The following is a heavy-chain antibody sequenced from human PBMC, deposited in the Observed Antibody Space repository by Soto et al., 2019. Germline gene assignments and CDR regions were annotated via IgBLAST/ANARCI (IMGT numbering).Heavy chain of an antibody. Sequence: QVQLVQSGAEVKKPGPSVKVSCKASGNTFTSYDINWVRQATGHGLEWMGWINPNSGNIGYAQKFQGRVTMTRDTAIRTAYMEVSRLRSDDTAVYYCARGRASGSYYLLDYWGQGTLVTVSS. CDR2: INPNSGNI. CDR3: ARGRASGSYYLLDY. D-gene: IGHD3-10*01. CDR1: GNTFTSYD. V-gene: IGHV1-8*01. J-gene: IGHJ4*02.